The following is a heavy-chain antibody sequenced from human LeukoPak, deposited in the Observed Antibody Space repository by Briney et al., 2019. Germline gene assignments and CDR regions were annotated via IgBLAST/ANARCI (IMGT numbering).Heavy chain of an antibody. Sequence: PRGSLRLSCAASGFTFGVYSMNWVRQAPGKGLEWVSSINSGSYIYYADSVKGRFTISRDNAKNSLSLQMNSLRAEDTAVYYCARGGGDRPIDYWGQGTLVTVSS. CDR2: INSGSYI. CDR1: GFTFGVYS. D-gene: IGHD5-18*01. V-gene: IGHV3-21*01. J-gene: IGHJ4*02. CDR3: ARGGGDRPIDY.